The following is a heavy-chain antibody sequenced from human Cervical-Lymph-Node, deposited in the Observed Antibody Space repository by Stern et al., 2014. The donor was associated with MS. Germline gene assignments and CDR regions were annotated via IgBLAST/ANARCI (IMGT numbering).Heavy chain of an antibody. CDR2: ISWNSAII. D-gene: IGHD4-17*01. J-gene: IGHJ4*02. CDR1: GFIFDDYA. Sequence: VQLQESGGGLVQPGRSLRLSCAASGFIFDDYAMHWVRQAPGKGLAWVSTISWNSAIIGYADSVKGRFTISRDNAKNSLYLQMDSLRAEDTAFYYCTKGGESTSDSWGQGTLVTVSS. V-gene: IGHV3-9*01. CDR3: TKGGESTSDS.